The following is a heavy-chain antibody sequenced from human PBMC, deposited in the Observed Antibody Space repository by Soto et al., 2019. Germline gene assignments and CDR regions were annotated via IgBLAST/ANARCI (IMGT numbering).Heavy chain of an antibody. CDR2: VYDSGTT. D-gene: IGHD3-9*01. CDR3: GRLEGLATISYYFDY. Sequence: SSETHSLTSTVSGGSSIRYYWTWIRQPPGKGLEWIGSVYDSGTTNYNPSLESRVTISVDKSKNQFSLKLMSLSAADTAVYYCGRLEGLATISYYFDYWGQGALVTVSS. J-gene: IGHJ4*02. V-gene: IGHV4-59*08. CDR1: GGSSIRYY.